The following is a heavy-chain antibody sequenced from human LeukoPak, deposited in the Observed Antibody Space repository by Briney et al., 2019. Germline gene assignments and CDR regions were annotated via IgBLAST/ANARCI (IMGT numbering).Heavy chain of an antibody. D-gene: IGHD2-8*01. V-gene: IGHV3-7*01. CDR1: GFTFSSYW. CDR2: IKLDGSEK. J-gene: IGHJ5*02. CDR3: ARDIMSTWSRGWFDP. Sequence: GGSLRLSCAASGFTFSSYWMSWVRQAPGKGLEWVANIKLDGSEKYYVDSVKGRFTISRDNAKNSLFLQMSSLRVEDTAVYYCARDIMSTWSRGWFDPWGQETLVTVSS.